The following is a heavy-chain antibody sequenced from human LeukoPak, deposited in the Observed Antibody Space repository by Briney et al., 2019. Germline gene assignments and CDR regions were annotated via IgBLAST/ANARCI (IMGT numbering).Heavy chain of an antibody. V-gene: IGHV3-30-3*01. D-gene: IGHD5-18*01. CDR3: ARVAGGYSYGYLDY. CDR1: GSTFSSYA. J-gene: IGHJ4*02. Sequence: GGSLRLSCAASGSTFSSYAMHWVRQAPGKGLEWVAVISYDGSNKYYADSVKGRFTISRDNSKNTLYLQMNSLRAEDTAVYYCARVAGGYSYGYLDYWGQGTLVTVSS. CDR2: ISYDGSNK.